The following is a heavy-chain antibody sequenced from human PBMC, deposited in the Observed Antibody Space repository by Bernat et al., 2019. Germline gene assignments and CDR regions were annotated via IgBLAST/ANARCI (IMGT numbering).Heavy chain of an antibody. D-gene: IGHD2-15*01. V-gene: IGHV3-9*01. CDR2: ISWNSGRI. CDR1: GFTFDDYA. Sequence: EVQLVESGGGLVQPGRSLRLSCAASGFTFDDYAMHWVRQAPGKGLEWGSGISWNSGRIVYADSVKGRFTISRDNAKNSLYLQMNSLRAEDTALYYCAKGPYCSGGSCYSNSFDYWGQGTLVTVSS. J-gene: IGHJ4*02. CDR3: AKGPYCSGGSCYSNSFDY.